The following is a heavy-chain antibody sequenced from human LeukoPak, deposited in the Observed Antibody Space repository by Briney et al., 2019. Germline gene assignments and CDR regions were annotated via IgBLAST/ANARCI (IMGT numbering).Heavy chain of an antibody. CDR3: ARDRGDIVVGTTNWFDP. J-gene: IGHJ5*02. CDR2: ISSSGSTI. V-gene: IGHV3-48*03. D-gene: IGHD2-2*01. Sequence: GGSLRLSCAASGFTFSSYEMNWVRQAPGKGLEWVSYISSSGSTIYYADPVKGRFTISRDNAKNSLYLQMNSLRAEDTAVYYCARDRGDIVVGTTNWFDPWGQGTLVTVSS. CDR1: GFTFSSYE.